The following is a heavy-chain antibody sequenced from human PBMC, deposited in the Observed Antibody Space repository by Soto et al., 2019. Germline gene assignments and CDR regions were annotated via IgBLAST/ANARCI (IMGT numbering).Heavy chain of an antibody. D-gene: IGHD3-3*01. Sequence: ASVKVSCKASGYTFTGYYMHWVRQAQGQGLEWMGWINPNSGGTNYAQKFQGWVTMTRDTSISTAYMELSRLRSDDTAVYYCARPKYDFWSGLYHDAFDIWGQGTMVTVSS. CDR2: INPNSGGT. J-gene: IGHJ3*02. CDR1: GYTFTGYY. CDR3: ARPKYDFWSGLYHDAFDI. V-gene: IGHV1-2*04.